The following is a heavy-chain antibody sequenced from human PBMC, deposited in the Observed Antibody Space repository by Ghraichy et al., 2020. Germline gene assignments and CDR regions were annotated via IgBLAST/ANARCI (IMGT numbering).Heavy chain of an antibody. D-gene: IGHD2-15*01. Sequence: SETLSLTCTVSGVSISSTNYYWGWLRQPPGKGLEWIPTIYYSGTTYYNPSLKSRVTISIDTSKNQFSLNLSSVTAADTAVYYCGRPFCSGGSCDHFDFWGQGTLVTVSS. V-gene: IGHV4-39*01. CDR2: IYYSGTT. CDR3: GRPFCSGGSCDHFDF. J-gene: IGHJ4*02. CDR1: GVSISSTNYY.